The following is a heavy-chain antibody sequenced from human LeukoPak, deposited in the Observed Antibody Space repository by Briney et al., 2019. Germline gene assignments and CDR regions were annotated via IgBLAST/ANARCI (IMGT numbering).Heavy chain of an antibody. J-gene: IGHJ4*02. CDR2: IKSKTDGGTT. Sequence: GGSLRLSCAASGFTFSNAWMSWVRQAPGKGLERVGRIKSKTDGGTTDYAAPVKGRFTISRDDSKNTLYLQMNSLKTEDTAVYYCTTGPPIVVVPAATSTPDRWGQGTLVTVSS. D-gene: IGHD2-2*01. V-gene: IGHV3-15*01. CDR3: TTGPPIVVVPAATSTPDR. CDR1: GFTFSNAW.